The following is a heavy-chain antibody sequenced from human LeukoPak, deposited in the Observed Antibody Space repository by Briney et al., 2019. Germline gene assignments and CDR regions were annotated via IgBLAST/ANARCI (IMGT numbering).Heavy chain of an antibody. CDR3: ARGGGSYYDFWSGYYTRSEYNWFDP. D-gene: IGHD3-3*01. V-gene: IGHV4-59*01. CDR2: IYYSGST. J-gene: IGHJ5*02. Sequence: SETLSLTCTVSGGSISSYCWSWIRQPPGKGLEWIGYIYYSGSTNYNPSLKSRVTISVDTSKNQFSLKLSSVTAADTAVYYCARGGGSYYDFWSGYYTRSEYNWFDPWGQGTLVTVSS. CDR1: GGSISSYC.